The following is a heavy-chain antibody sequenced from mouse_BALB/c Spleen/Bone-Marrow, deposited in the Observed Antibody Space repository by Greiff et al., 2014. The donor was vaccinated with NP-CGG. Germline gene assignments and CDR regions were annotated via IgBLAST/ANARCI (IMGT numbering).Heavy chain of an antibody. CDR3: ARRTTTVVATDY. D-gene: IGHD1-1*01. CDR2: INPSNGRT. V-gene: IGHV1S81*02. Sequence: QVQLKHSGAELVKPGASVKLSCKASGYTFTSYWMHWVKQRPGQGLEWIGEINPSNGRTNYSEKFKSKATLTVDKSSSTAYMQLSSLTSEDSAVYYCARRTTTVVATDYWGQGTTLTVSS. CDR1: GYTFTSYW. J-gene: IGHJ2*01.